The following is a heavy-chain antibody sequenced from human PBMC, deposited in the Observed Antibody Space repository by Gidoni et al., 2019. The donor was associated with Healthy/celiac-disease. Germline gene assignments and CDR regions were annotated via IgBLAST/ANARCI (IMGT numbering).Heavy chain of an antibody. J-gene: IGHJ4*02. CDR2: ISYDGSNK. CDR1: GFTFSSYG. Sequence: QVQLVESGGGVVQPGRSLRLSCAASGFTFSSYGMHWVRQAPGKGLEWVAVISYDGSNKYYADSVKGRFTISRDNSKNTLYLQMNSLRAEDTAVYYCATRIAVAGDDYWGQGTLVTVSS. CDR3: ATRIAVAGDDY. V-gene: IGHV3-30*03. D-gene: IGHD6-19*01.